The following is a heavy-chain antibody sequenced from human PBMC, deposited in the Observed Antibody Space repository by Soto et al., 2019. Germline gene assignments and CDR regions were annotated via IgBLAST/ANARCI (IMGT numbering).Heavy chain of an antibody. CDR3: ARVPSYLPGDY. V-gene: IGHV1-18*01. D-gene: IGHD3-10*01. Sequence: GPEVKNPGASVKVSCKTSGYTFTNYGFIWVRQAPRQGLELMGWISAYNGDTKVPQKFQGRLTLTTDTSTSTASMELRSLRSDDPAVYYCARVPSYLPGDYWGQGTLVTVSS. CDR2: ISAYNGDT. J-gene: IGHJ4*02. CDR1: GYTFTNYG.